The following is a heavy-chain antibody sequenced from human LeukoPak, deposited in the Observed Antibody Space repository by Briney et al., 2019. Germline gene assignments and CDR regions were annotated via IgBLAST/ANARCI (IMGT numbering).Heavy chain of an antibody. J-gene: IGHJ3*02. CDR1: GFTFSSYW. V-gene: IGHV3-7*03. Sequence: PGGSLRLSCAASGFTFSSYWMSWVRQAPGKGLEWVANIKQDGSEKYYVDSVKGRFTISRDNAKNSLYLQMNSLRAEDTALYYCAKGILAWLRADDAFDIWGQGTMVTVSS. CDR2: IKQDGSEK. D-gene: IGHD5-12*01. CDR3: AKGILAWLRADDAFDI.